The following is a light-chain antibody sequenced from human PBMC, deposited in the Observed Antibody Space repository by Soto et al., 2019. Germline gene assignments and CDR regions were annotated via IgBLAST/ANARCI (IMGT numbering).Light chain of an antibody. V-gene: IGKV3-15*01. CDR3: QQYKNWLALT. Sequence: IVMTQSPATLSVSPGERATLSCRASQRLSSNLAWYQQKPGQAPRLLIYGVSTRATGVPARFSGSGSGTEFTLTISSLQSEDSAVYYCQQYKNWLALTFGGGTKVDI. CDR2: GVS. J-gene: IGKJ4*01. CDR1: QRLSSN.